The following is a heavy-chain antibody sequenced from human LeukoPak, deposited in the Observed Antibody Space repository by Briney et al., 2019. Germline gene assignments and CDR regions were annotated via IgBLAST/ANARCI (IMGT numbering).Heavy chain of an antibody. CDR3: ARVHYYDASEYYTANSFDP. J-gene: IGHJ5*02. CDR1: VYSTSVGYF. Sequence: ETLSLTCSLSVYSTSVGYFWGWIRQPPGKGLDWIHKIHHEGITYNNPSLKSGVPISLDPSKNQFSLKLTSVAAADTALCHFARVHYYDASEYYTANSFDPWGQGTLVTVSS. V-gene: IGHV4-38-2*02. CDR2: IHHEGIT. D-gene: IGHD3-22*01.